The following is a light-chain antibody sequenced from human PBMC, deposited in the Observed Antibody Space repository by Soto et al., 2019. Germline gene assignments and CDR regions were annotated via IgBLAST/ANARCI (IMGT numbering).Light chain of an antibody. V-gene: IGLV1-44*01. CDR2: SKN. J-gene: IGLJ2*01. Sequence: QSVLTQPPSASGTPGQRVIISCSGSSSNIGVNSVNWYQQLPGTAPKLLIYSKNQRPSGVPDRFSGSKSGTSASLAISGLQSEDEADYYCAARDDSLNAVIFGGGTKLTVL. CDR1: SSNIGVNS. CDR3: AARDDSLNAVI.